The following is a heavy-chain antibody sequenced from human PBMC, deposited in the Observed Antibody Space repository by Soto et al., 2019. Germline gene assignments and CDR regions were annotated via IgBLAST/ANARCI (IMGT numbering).Heavy chain of an antibody. CDR3: VRHYGDAGGRPDWFAP. J-gene: IGHJ5*02. D-gene: IGHD4-17*01. Sequence: PSETLSLTCSVACAPINFGDYYWSWIRQPPGKGLEWIGYVRSSGSTYYKSSLKSRVTISVDMSKNQFSLNLTSVTAADTAVYFCVRHYGDAGGRPDWFAPWGQGTTVTVSS. CDR2: VRSSGST. CDR1: CAPINFGDYY. V-gene: IGHV4-30-4*01.